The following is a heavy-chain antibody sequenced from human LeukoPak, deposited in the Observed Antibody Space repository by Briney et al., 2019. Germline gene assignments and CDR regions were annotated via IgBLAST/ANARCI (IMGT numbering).Heavy chain of an antibody. Sequence: PSETLSLTYTVSGGSISPYYWNWIRQPPGKGLEWLGYIYYSGNTEYKPSLKSRVAMSVDTSKNQFSLRLSSVTAADTAVYYCARSTGSTMFIDYWGQGTLVTVSS. CDR1: GGSISPYY. CDR3: ARSTGSTMFIDY. J-gene: IGHJ4*02. V-gene: IGHV4-59*01. D-gene: IGHD3-10*02. CDR2: IYYSGNT.